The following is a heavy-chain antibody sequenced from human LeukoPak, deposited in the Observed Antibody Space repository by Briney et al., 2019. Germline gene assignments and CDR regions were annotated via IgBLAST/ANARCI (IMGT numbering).Heavy chain of an antibody. V-gene: IGHV3-74*01. CDR2: INSDGSST. D-gene: IGHD6-6*01. CDR1: GFTFSSYW. Sequence: GGSLRLSCAASGFTFSSYWMHWVRQAPGKGLVWVSRINSDGSSTSYADSVKGRFTISRDNAKNTLYLQMNSLRAEDTAVYYCARFGGGRQLVSYWGQGTLVTVSS. CDR3: ARFGGGRQLVSY. J-gene: IGHJ4*02.